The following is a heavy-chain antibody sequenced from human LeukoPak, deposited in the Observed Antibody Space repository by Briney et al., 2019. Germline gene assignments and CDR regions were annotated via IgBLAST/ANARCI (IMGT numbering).Heavy chain of an antibody. CDR2: IWYDGSYI. CDR1: GFTFSYYG. Sequence: GRSLRLSCAASGFTFSYYGMHWVRQAPGKGLDWVAVIWYDGSYIYYADSVKGRFTISRDNSKNTMYLQMNSLRAEDTAVYYCAKIVQFTAATGTGLDYRGQGTLVTVSP. J-gene: IGHJ4*02. CDR3: AKIVQFTAATGTGLDY. V-gene: IGHV3-33*06. D-gene: IGHD6-13*01.